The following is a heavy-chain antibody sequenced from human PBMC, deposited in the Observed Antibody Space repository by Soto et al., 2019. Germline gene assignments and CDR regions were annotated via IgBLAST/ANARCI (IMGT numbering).Heavy chain of an antibody. CDR1: SGSISSDKYY. J-gene: IGHJ5*01. CDR3: ATLMHDYGLNWVDS. D-gene: IGHD4-17*01. V-gene: IGHV4-30-4*01. CDR2: IYYTGTT. Sequence: SETLSLTCSVSSGSISSDKYYWTWIRQSPGKGLEWIGHIYYTGTTHYNPSVTSRVIILLDKSKDQFSLTLTSVTAADTGVYYCATLMHDYGLNWVDSWGQGILVTVSS.